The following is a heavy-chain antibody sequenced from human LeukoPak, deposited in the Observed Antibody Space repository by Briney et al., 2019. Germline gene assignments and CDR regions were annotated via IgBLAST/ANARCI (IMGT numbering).Heavy chain of an antibody. D-gene: IGHD2-15*01. CDR2: IYYSGST. Sequence: SETLSLTCTVSGGSISSSSYYWGWIRQPPGTGLEWVGSIYYSGSTYYNPSLKSRVTISVDTSKNQFSLKLSSVTAADTAVYYCARDRRDIVVVVAVYYYYYMDVWGKGTTVTVSS. J-gene: IGHJ6*03. CDR1: GGSISSSSYY. V-gene: IGHV4-39*07. CDR3: ARDRRDIVVVVAVYYYYYMDV.